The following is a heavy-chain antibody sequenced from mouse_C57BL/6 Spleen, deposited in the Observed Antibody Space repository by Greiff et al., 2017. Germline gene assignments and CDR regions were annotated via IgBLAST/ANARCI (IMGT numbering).Heavy chain of an antibody. D-gene: IGHD3-2*02. J-gene: IGHJ4*01. V-gene: IGHV1-81*01. Sequence: VQLQQSGAELARPGASVKLSCKASGYTFTSYGISWVKQRTGQGLEWIGEIYPRSGNTYYNEKFKGKATLTADKSSSTAYMELRSLTSEDSAVYFCARPSDSSGLYYAMDYWGQGTSVTVSS. CDR1: GYTFTSYG. CDR3: ARPSDSSGLYYAMDY. CDR2: IYPRSGNT.